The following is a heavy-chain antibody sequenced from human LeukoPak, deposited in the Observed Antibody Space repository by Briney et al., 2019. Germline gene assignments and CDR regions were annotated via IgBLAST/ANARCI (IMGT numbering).Heavy chain of an antibody. CDR2: IYYSGST. D-gene: IGHD1-26*01. J-gene: IGHJ1*01. V-gene: IGHV4-59*01. CDR1: GGSISSYY. CDR3: ARGAGGSYLTPYYFQH. Sequence: SETLSLTCTGSGGSISSYYWSWIRQPPGKGLEWIGYIYYSGSTNYNPSLKSRVTISVDTSKNQFSLKLSSVTAADTAVYYCARGAGGSYLTPYYFQHWGQGTLVTVSS.